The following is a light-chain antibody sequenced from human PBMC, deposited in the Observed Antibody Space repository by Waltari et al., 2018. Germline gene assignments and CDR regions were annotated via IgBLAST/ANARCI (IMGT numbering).Light chain of an antibody. V-gene: IGLV2-14*03. CDR3: SSYTSSNTLG. J-gene: IGLJ1*01. Sequence: SALTQPASVSGSPGQSITISCTGTSSDVGGSNYVSWYQQHPGKAPKLMIYYVSNRPSGVSNRFSGSKSGNTASLTISGLQAEDEADYYCSSYTSSNTLGFGTGTKVTVL. CDR1: SSDVGGSNY. CDR2: YVS.